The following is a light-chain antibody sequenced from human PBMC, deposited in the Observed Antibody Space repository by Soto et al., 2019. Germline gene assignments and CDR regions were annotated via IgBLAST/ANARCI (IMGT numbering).Light chain of an antibody. Sequence: EIVLTQSPGTRSLSPGERATLSCRASQSVSSSYLAWYQQKPGQAPRLLIYGASSRATGIPDRFSGSGSGTDFTLTISRLEPEDFAAYYCQQYGSSPQTFGQGTKVDIK. CDR2: GAS. J-gene: IGKJ1*01. CDR1: QSVSSSY. CDR3: QQYGSSPQT. V-gene: IGKV3-20*01.